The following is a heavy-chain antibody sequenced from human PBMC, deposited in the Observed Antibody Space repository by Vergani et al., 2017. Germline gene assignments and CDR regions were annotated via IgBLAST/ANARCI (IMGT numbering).Heavy chain of an antibody. CDR2: MNPNSGNT. D-gene: IGHD6-13*01. J-gene: IGHJ6*02. Sequence: QVQLVQSGSEVKKPGASVKVSCKASGYTFTSYDINWVRQATGQGLEWMGWMNPNSGNTGYAQKFQGRVTMTRNTSISTAYMELSSLRSEDTAVYYCARDLGEGSGIGDYSNYYYYGMDVWGQGTTVTVSS. CDR3: ARDLGEGSGIGDYSNYYYYGMDV. V-gene: IGHV1-8*01. CDR1: GYTFTSYD.